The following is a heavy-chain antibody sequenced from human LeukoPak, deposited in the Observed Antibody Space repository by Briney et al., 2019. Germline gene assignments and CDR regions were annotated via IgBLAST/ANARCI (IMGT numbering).Heavy chain of an antibody. Sequence: GGYLRLSCAASGFTFSNYGMQWVRQAPGKGLEWVAVIWYDGSNKYYADSVKGRFTISRDNSKNTLFLQMNSLRAEDTAIYYCARDDCSGSSCYVGDYYYGMDVWGQGTTVTVSS. V-gene: IGHV3-33*01. CDR2: IWYDGSNK. CDR3: ARDDCSGSSCYVGDYYYGMDV. D-gene: IGHD2-2*01. CDR1: GFTFSNYG. J-gene: IGHJ6*02.